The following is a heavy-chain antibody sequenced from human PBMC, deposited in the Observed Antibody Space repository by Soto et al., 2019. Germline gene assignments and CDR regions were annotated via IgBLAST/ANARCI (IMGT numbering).Heavy chain of an antibody. Sequence: SETLSLTCAVYGGSFSGYYWSWIRQPPGKGLEWIGEINHSGSTNYNPSLKSRVTISVDTSKNQFSLKLSSVTAEDTAVYYCAKGRPLWFGEFVYFDYWGQGTLVTVSS. D-gene: IGHD3-10*01. CDR3: AKGRPLWFGEFVYFDY. J-gene: IGHJ4*02. CDR2: INHSGST. V-gene: IGHV4-34*01. CDR1: GGSFSGYY.